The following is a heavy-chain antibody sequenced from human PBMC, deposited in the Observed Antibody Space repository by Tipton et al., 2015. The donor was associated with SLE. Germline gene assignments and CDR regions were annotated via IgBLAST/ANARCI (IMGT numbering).Heavy chain of an antibody. Sequence: SLRLSCAASGFSFSDYSMSWIRQAPGKGLEWISYISDSGNTIYYADSVKGRFTVSRDNAKSSLYLEMNSLRVEDTAVYYCAKYLATSGMSPYAFDVWGQGTRVTVSS. CDR2: ISDSGNTI. CDR3: AKYLATSGMSPYAFDV. V-gene: IGHV3-11*01. CDR1: GFSFSDYS. J-gene: IGHJ3*01. D-gene: IGHD1-1*01.